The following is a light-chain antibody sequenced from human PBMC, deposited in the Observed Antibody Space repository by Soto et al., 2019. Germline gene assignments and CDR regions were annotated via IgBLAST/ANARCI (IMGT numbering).Light chain of an antibody. Sequence: EIVLTQSPGTLSLSPGERATLSCRASQSVSSSYLAWYQQKPGQAPRLLIYGASSRATGIPDRFSGSGSGTDFPLTISRLDPEDSAVYYCQQYRSSPPDTFRQATRLEI. CDR3: QQYRSSPPDT. CDR2: GAS. J-gene: IGKJ5*01. V-gene: IGKV3-20*01. CDR1: QSVSSSY.